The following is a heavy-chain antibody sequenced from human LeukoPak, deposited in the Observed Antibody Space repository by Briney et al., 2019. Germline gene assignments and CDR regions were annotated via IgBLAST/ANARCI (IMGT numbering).Heavy chain of an antibody. CDR1: GYTFTSYD. V-gene: IGHV1-8*01. CDR3: ATYYFDSSGYYKCFHH. CDR2: MNTNSGNT. J-gene: IGHJ1*01. D-gene: IGHD3-22*01. Sequence: ASVKVSCKSSGYTFTSYDINWVRQATGQGLEWMGWMNTNSGNTGYAQKFQGRVTMTRHTSISTAYMELSSRRSEDTAVYYCATYYFDSSGYYKCFHHWGRGTLVTVSS.